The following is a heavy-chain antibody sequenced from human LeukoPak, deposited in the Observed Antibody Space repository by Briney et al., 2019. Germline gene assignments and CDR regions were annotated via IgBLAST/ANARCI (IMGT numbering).Heavy chain of an antibody. D-gene: IGHD6-19*01. J-gene: IGHJ1*01. Sequence: SETLSLTCTVSGGSINSSSYYWGWIRQPPGKGLEWIGSIFYSGNTYDNPSLKSRVTISVDTSKNQFSLKLSSVTAADTAVYFCARGPRIAVLGPRIRRAEYFQHWGQGTLVTVSS. CDR3: ARGPRIAVLGPRIRRAEYFQH. CDR1: GGSINSSSYY. CDR2: IFYSGNT. V-gene: IGHV4-39*01.